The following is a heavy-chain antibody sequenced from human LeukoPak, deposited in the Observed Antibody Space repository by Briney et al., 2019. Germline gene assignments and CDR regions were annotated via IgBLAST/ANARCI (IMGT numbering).Heavy chain of an antibody. V-gene: IGHV1-18*01. CDR2: ISASNGNT. J-gene: IGHJ5*02. CDR1: GYDFISYG. D-gene: IGHD1-26*01. CDR3: ARGPRSSNWFDP. Sequence: ASVKVSCKTSGYDFISYGFSWVRQAPGQGLEWMGWISASNGNTKYAQKFQGRVTMTTDSSTNTAYMDLRSLRFDDTAVYYCARGPRSSNWFDPWGQGTLVTVSS.